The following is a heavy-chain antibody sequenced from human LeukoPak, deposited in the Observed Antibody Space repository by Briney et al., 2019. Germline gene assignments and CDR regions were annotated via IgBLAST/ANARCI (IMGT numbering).Heavy chain of an antibody. D-gene: IGHD1-26*01. V-gene: IGHV3-30-3*01. J-gene: IGHJ4*02. CDR2: ISYDGSNK. CDR3: ARLGSYSPLLSC. Sequence: PGGSLRLSCAASGFTFSSYAMHWVRQAPGKGLEWVAVISYDGSNKYYADSVKGRFTISRDNSKNTLYLQMNSLRAEDTAVYYCARLGSYSPLLSCWGQGTLVTVSS. CDR1: GFTFSSYA.